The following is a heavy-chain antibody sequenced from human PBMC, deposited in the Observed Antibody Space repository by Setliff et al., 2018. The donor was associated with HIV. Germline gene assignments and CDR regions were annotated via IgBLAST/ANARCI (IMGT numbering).Heavy chain of an antibody. J-gene: IGHJ1*01. CDR3: AGESSIAVAEYFQH. CDR1: GFTFSSYA. D-gene: IGHD6-19*01. Sequence: GGSLRLSCAASGFTFSSYAMHWVRQAPGKGLEWVAFIRYDGSKKYYADSVKGRFTISRDNSKNTLYLQMNSLRAEDTAVYYCAGESSIAVAEYFQHWGQGTLVTVSS. V-gene: IGHV3-30*02. CDR2: IRYDGSKK.